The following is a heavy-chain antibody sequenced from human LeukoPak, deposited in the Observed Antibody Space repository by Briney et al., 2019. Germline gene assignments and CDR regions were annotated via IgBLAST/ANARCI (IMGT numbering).Heavy chain of an antibody. D-gene: IGHD1-14*01. CDR1: GFAFSGYA. J-gene: IGHJ4*02. Sequence: GSLRLSCTVSGFAFSGYAMSWVRQAPGKGPEWVSSIGARGDVTYSADSVKGRFTISRENSKNTLYLQMNSLRAEDTAVYYCAKDWASGNYFDYWGQGTLVTVSS. CDR2: IGARGDVT. CDR3: AKDWASGNYFDY. V-gene: IGHV3-23*01.